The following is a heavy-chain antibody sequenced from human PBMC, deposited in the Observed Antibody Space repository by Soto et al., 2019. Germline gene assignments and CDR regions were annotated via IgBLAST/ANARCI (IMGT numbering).Heavy chain of an antibody. D-gene: IGHD6-13*01. CDR1: GFTFSSYS. Sequence: EVQLVESGGGLVQPGGSLRLSCAASGFTFSSYSMNWVRQAPGKGLEWVSYISSSSSTIYYADSVKGRFTISRDNAKNQLYLKMNSRGDEDTAVYYCARDRAYRSSWFDYWGQGTLFTVSS. V-gene: IGHV3-48*02. CDR2: ISSSSSTI. J-gene: IGHJ4*02. CDR3: ARDRAYRSSWFDY.